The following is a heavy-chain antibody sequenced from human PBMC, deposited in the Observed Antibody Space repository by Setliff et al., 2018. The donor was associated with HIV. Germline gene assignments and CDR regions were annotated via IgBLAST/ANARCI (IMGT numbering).Heavy chain of an antibody. V-gene: IGHV6-1*01. CDR3: ARGNSTKRGFDY. Sequence: PSQTLSLTCAISGDTISSNSVSWNWIRQSPSRGLEWLGMTYYRSKWYNDYAVSVKSRMTFNPDTSKNQFSLQLNSVTPEDTAVYFCARGNSTKRGFDYWGLGTLVTVSS. D-gene: IGHD3-10*01. CDR2: TYYRSKWYN. J-gene: IGHJ4*02. CDR1: GDTISSNSVS.